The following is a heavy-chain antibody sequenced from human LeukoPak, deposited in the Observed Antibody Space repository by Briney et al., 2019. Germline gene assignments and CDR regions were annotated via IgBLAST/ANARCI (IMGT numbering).Heavy chain of an antibody. CDR3: ASQTSKRYCSGGSCYFDAFDI. Sequence: ASVKVSCKASGYTFTGYYMQWVRQAPGQGLEWMGWINPNTGGTNYAQKFQGRVTVTTDTSVSTGYMELSRLTSDDTAVYYCASQTSKRYCSGGSCYFDAFDIWGQGTVVTVSS. J-gene: IGHJ3*02. CDR2: INPNTGGT. CDR1: GYTFTGYY. D-gene: IGHD2-15*01. V-gene: IGHV1-2*02.